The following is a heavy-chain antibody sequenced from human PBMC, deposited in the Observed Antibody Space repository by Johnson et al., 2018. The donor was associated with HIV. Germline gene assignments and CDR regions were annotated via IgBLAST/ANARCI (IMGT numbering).Heavy chain of an antibody. CDR3: ARCRDAYTLLSAFDI. J-gene: IGHJ3*02. Sequence: QVQLVESGGGVVQPGRSLRLSCAASGFTFSSYGMHWVRQAPGKGLEWVAVIWYDGSNKYYANSLKGRFTISRDNSKNTLYLQMGRLRIEDMAVYYCARCRDAYTLLSAFDIWGQGTMVTVSS. V-gene: IGHV3-30*19. CDR2: IWYDGSNK. CDR1: GFTFSSYG. D-gene: IGHD5-24*01.